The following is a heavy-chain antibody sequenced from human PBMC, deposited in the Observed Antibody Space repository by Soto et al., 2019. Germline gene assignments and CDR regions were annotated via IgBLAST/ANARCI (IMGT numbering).Heavy chain of an antibody. J-gene: IGHJ6*02. CDR2: IIPVFGTA. Sequence: QVQLVQSGAEVKKPGSSVKVSCKASGGSLSNYGISWVRQAPGQGLEWMGGIIPVFGTANYAQKFQGRVTLTADESTSIVSMDVTSRRSEDTAVYYCARGDATKIVVTTYYGMDVWGQGTTVTVSS. D-gene: IGHD4-17*01. CDR3: ARGDATKIVVTTYYGMDV. CDR1: GGSLSNYG. V-gene: IGHV1-69*12.